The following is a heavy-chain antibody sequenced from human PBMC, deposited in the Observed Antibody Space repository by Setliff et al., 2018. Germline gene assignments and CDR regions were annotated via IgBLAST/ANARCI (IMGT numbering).Heavy chain of an antibody. CDR1: GVKFNTLW. CDR3: TTDWSRGDSGNYLRLDY. D-gene: IGHD3-10*01. CDR2: SDSENNGGAM. V-gene: IGHV3-15*04. Sequence: PGGSLRLSCEASGVKFNTLWMSWVRQAPGKGLEWVGRSDSENNGGAMHYAAPVKDRFFILRDDSRNTLYLQMNSLKTEDTALYYCTTDWSRGDSGNYLRLDYWGPGTLVTVSS. J-gene: IGHJ4*02.